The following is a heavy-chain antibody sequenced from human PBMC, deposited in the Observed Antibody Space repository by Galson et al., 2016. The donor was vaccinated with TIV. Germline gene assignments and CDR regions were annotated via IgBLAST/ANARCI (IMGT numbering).Heavy chain of an antibody. J-gene: IGHJ4*02. V-gene: IGHV1-46*01. Sequence: SVKVSCKASGNTFTSYYMHWVRQAPGQGLEWMGIINPSGGSTTYAQKFQGRVTMTRDMSTTTVHMELSSLRSEDTAVYYCARDGYRFGNYFDFWGQGTLVTVSS. CDR1: GNTFTSYY. CDR2: INPSGGST. D-gene: IGHD5-12*01. CDR3: ARDGYRFGNYFDF.